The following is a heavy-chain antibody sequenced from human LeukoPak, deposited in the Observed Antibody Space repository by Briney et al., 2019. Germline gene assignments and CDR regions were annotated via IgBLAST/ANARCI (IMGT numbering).Heavy chain of an antibody. CDR2: INSDGSST. D-gene: IGHD3-3*01. J-gene: IGHJ4*02. Sequence: PGGSLRLSCAASGFTFSSYWMHWVRQAPGKGLVWVSRINSDGSSTSYADSVKGRFTISRDNAKNTLYLQMNSLRAEDTAVYYCARGWRVYDFWSGYYDYWGQGTLVTVSS. V-gene: IGHV3-74*01. CDR1: GFTFSSYW. CDR3: ARGWRVYDFWSGYYDY.